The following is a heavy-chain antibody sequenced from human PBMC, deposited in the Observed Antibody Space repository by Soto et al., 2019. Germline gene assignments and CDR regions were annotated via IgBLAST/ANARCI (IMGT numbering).Heavy chain of an antibody. CDR1: GFSLSSRW. CDR2: IKSDGSST. J-gene: IGHJ4*02. CDR3: VRAQDTYGQAVFDS. Sequence: EVQLVESGGDLVQPGGSLRLSCAASGFSLSSRWMHWVRQIPGKGLMWVSRIKSDGSSTSYADSVKGRFSISRDNAKNTVYLQMNSLRAEDTALYYCVRAQDTYGQAVFDSWGQGTLVTVSS. D-gene: IGHD2-15*01. V-gene: IGHV3-74*01.